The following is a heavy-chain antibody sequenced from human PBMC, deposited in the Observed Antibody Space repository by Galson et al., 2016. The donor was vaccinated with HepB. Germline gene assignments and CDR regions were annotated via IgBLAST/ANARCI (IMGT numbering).Heavy chain of an antibody. Sequence: SLRLSCAASGFTFSDFPMHWVRQAPGKGLEWVAVISHDGRNQYYTDSVKGRFTISRDNSENTRYLEVNSLRADDTAVYHCGRDEGVPRIAAAGPFYWGQGTLVIVSS. CDR1: GFTFSDFP. CDR2: ISHDGRNQ. J-gene: IGHJ4*02. V-gene: IGHV3-30*04. CDR3: GRDEGVPRIAAAGPFY. D-gene: IGHD6-13*01.